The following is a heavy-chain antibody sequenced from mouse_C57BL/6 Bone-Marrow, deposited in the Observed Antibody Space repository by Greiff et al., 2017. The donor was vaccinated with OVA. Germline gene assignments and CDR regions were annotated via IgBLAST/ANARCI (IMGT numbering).Heavy chain of an antibody. Sequence: EVMLVESGGGLVKPGGSLKLSCAASGFTFSSYAMSWVRQTPEKRLEWVATISDGGSYTYYPDNVKGRFTISRDNAKNNLYLQMSHLKSEDTAMYYCAREDYDYDGTGAMDYWGQGTSVTVSS. J-gene: IGHJ4*01. D-gene: IGHD2-4*01. V-gene: IGHV5-4*01. CDR1: GFTFSSYA. CDR3: AREDYDYDGTGAMDY. CDR2: ISDGGSYT.